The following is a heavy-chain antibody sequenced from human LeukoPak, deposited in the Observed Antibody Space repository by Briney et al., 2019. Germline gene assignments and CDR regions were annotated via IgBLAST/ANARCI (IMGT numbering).Heavy chain of an antibody. CDR2: INHSGST. D-gene: IGHD5-12*01. V-gene: IGHV4-34*01. CDR3: AKGRDGYDM. Sequence: SETLSLTCAVYGGSFSGYYWSWIRQPPGKGLEWIGEINHSGSTNYNPSLKSRVTISVDTSKNQFSLKLSSVTAADTAVYYCAKGRDGYDMWGRGTLVTVSS. CDR1: GGSFSGYY. J-gene: IGHJ4*02.